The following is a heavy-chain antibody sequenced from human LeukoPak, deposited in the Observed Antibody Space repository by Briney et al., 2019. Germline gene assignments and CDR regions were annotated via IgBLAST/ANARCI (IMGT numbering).Heavy chain of an antibody. V-gene: IGHV3-7*05. D-gene: IGHD3-16*01. CDR1: GFTFSNAC. CDR3: VRERWGSS. J-gene: IGHJ5*02. CDR2: INEDGSEN. Sequence: PGGSLRLSCAASGFTFSNACMTWVRQAPGKGLEWVATINEDGSENYYVDSVKGRFTISRDNAKNSLYLQMNSLRAEDTALYYCVRERWGSSWGQGTLVTVSS.